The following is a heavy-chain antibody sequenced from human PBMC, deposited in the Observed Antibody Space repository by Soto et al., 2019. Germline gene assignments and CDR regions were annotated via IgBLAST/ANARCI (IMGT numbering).Heavy chain of an antibody. D-gene: IGHD6-19*01. CDR1: GGSISSYY. J-gene: IGHJ4*02. Sequence: SETLSLTCTVSGGSISSYYWSWIRQPPGKGLEWIGYIYYSGSTNYNPSLTSRVTISVDTSKNKFSLKLSYVTAADTAVYYCARIIAVDGYYFDYSGQGTLFTFSS. CDR2: IYYSGST. V-gene: IGHV4-59*01. CDR3: ARIIAVDGYYFDY.